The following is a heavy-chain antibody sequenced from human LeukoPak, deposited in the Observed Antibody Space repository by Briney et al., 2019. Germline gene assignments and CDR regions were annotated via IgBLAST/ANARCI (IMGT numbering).Heavy chain of an antibody. D-gene: IGHD6-13*01. J-gene: IGHJ4*02. CDR1: GFTFSSYG. V-gene: IGHV3-30*03. CDR2: VLYDGNNK. Sequence: GGPLRLSCVASGFTFSSYGMHWVRQATGKGLEWVATVLYDGNNKYYADSVKGRFTISRDNSNNTLYLQMNSLRTEDTAVYYCASAADPNSSSWYWGQGTLVTVSS. CDR3: ASAADPNSSSWY.